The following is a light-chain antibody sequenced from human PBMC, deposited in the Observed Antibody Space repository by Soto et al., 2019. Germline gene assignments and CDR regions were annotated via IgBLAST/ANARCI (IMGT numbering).Light chain of an antibody. CDR3: QQSYTTPNT. CDR2: DAS. Sequence: DIQMTQSPSSLSASVGDRVTITCRASQTISNWLAWYQVKPGKAPKLLMHDASSLESGVPSRFSGSGSGTDFTLTITGLQPEDSATYYCQQSYTTPNTFGGGTKVDIK. J-gene: IGKJ4*01. CDR1: QTISNW. V-gene: IGKV1-39*01.